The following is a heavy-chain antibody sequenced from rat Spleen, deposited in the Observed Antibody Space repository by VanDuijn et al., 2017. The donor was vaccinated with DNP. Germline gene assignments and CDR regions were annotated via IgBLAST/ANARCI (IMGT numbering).Heavy chain of an antibody. CDR3: ARWKIGPHYFDY. CDR1: AYSITTNY. J-gene: IGHJ2*01. Sequence: EVQLQESGPGLVKPSQSLSLTCSVTAYSITTNYWGWIRKFPGNKMEYIGHISFSGSPNYNPSLKSRISITRDTSKNQFFLQLNSVSTEDTATYYCARWKIGPHYFDYWGQGGMVTVSS. V-gene: IGHV3-1*01. CDR2: ISFSGSP. D-gene: IGHD1-5*01.